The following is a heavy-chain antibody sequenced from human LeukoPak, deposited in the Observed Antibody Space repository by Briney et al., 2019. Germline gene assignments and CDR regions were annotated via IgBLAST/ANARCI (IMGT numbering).Heavy chain of an antibody. CDR3: ARQYCSSTSCYETPYYYYGMGV. CDR2: ISSSSSYI. V-gene: IGHV3-21*01. D-gene: IGHD2-2*01. Sequence: PGGSLRLSCAASGFTFSSYSMNWVRQAPGKGLEWVSSISSSSSYIYYADSVKGRFTISRDNAKNSLYLQMNSLRAEDTAVYYCARQYCSSTSCYETPYYYYGMGVWGQGTTVTVSS. J-gene: IGHJ6*02. CDR1: GFTFSSYS.